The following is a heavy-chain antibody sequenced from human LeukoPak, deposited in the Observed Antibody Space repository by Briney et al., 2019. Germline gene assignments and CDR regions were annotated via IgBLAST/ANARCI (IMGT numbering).Heavy chain of an antibody. CDR2: ISDYNGNT. Sequence: ASVKVSCKASGYTFTSYFISWVRQAPGQGLEWMGWISDYNGNTNYAQKFQGRVTMTTDTSTSTAYMELRSLRSDDTAVYYCARDYSYGYWFDPWGQGTLVTVSS. J-gene: IGHJ5*02. V-gene: IGHV1-18*01. D-gene: IGHD5-18*01. CDR3: ARDYSYGYWFDP. CDR1: GYTFTSYF.